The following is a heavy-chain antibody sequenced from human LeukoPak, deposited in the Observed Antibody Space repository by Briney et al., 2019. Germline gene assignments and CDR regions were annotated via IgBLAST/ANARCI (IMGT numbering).Heavy chain of an antibody. J-gene: IGHJ4*02. CDR1: GFTFSSYG. Sequence: GGSLRLSCAASGFTFSSYGTSWVRQAPGKGLEWVSAISGSGGSTYYADSVKGRFTISRDNSKNTLYLQMNSLRAEDTALYYCAKDMYTGSYYGSSDWGQGTLVTVSS. D-gene: IGHD1-26*01. V-gene: IGHV3-23*01. CDR3: AKDMYTGSYYGSSD. CDR2: ISGSGGST.